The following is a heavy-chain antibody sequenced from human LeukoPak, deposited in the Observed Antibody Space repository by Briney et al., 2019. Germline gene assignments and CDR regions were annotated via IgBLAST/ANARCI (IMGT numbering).Heavy chain of an antibody. Sequence: PGGSLRLSCAASGFTFSSFWMHWVRQAPGKGLVWVSHVHKDGISTSYTDSVKGRITISRDNAKNTVDLQMNSLRAEDTGVYYCARGGSGCFDIWGQGTMVTVSS. CDR1: GFTFSSFW. V-gene: IGHV3-74*01. CDR3: ARGGSGCFDI. J-gene: IGHJ3*02. CDR2: VHKDGIST. D-gene: IGHD1-26*01.